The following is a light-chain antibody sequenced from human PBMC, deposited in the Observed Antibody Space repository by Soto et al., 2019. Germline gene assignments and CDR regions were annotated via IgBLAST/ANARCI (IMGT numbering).Light chain of an antibody. CDR2: GAS. CDR3: QQYGSSPWT. J-gene: IGKJ1*01. Sequence: EIVLTQSPGTLSLSPGERATLSCRASQSVSANYLAWYQQKPGQSPRLLIFGASNRATGISDRFSGSGSGTDFTLTISGLEPEDFAVYYCQQYGSSPWTFGQGTKVEIK. V-gene: IGKV3-20*01. CDR1: QSVSANY.